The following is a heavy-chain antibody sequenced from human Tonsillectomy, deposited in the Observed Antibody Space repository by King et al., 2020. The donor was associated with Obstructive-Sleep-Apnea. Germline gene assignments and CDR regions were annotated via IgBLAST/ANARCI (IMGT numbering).Heavy chain of an antibody. D-gene: IGHD3-9*01. Sequence: VQLVESGGGLVQPGGSLRLSCSASGFAFTSYAMNWVRQAPGKGLEWISSISGSGISTYYPDSVKGRFTSSRDNSRNTLYLHINSLRAEDTAIYYCAKSRLVIHTLLDYWGQGTLVTVSS. CDR1: GFAFTSYA. V-gene: IGHV3-23*04. CDR3: AKSRLVIHTLLDY. J-gene: IGHJ4*02. CDR2: ISGSGIST.